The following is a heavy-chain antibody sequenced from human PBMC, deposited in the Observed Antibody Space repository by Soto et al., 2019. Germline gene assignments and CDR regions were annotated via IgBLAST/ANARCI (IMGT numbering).Heavy chain of an antibody. CDR1: GGSISSGGYS. J-gene: IGHJ4*01. V-gene: IGHV4-30-2*01. Sequence: PSETLSLTCAVSGGSISSGGYSWSWIRQPPGKGLEWIGYIYHSGSTYYNPSLKSRVTISVERSKNQFSLKLSSVTAADTAVYYCARGATYRHRRQYYFEYWGHGTLVTGSS. CDR2: IYHSGST. D-gene: IGHD3-16*02. CDR3: ARGATYRHRRQYYFEY.